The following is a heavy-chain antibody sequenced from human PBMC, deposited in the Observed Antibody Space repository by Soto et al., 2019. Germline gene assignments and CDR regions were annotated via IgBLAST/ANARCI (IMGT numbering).Heavy chain of an antibody. D-gene: IGHD4-17*01. V-gene: IGHV1-69*06. CDR3: ARDDYGDYYYYGMDV. Sequence: QVQLVQSGAEVKKPGSSVKVSCKASGGTFRSYAFSWVRQAPGQGLEWMGGIIPTFGTANYAQKFQGRVTITADKSTSTGYMELSSLTSEDTAVYYCARDDYGDYYYYGMDVWGQGTTVTVSS. CDR2: IIPTFGTA. J-gene: IGHJ6*02. CDR1: GGTFRSYA.